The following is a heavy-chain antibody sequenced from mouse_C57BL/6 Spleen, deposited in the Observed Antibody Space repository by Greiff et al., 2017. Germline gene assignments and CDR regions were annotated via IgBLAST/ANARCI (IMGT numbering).Heavy chain of an antibody. D-gene: IGHD1-1*01. CDR3: AREDYGSSTNWYFDV. V-gene: IGHV3-6*01. J-gene: IGHJ1*03. CDR1: GYSITSGYY. Sequence: ESGPGLVKPSQSLSLTCSVTGYSITSGYYWNWIRQFPGNKLEWMGYISYDGSNNYNPSLKNRISITRDTSKNQFFLKLNSVTTEDTATYYCAREDYGSSTNWYFDVWGTGTTVTVSS. CDR2: ISYDGSN.